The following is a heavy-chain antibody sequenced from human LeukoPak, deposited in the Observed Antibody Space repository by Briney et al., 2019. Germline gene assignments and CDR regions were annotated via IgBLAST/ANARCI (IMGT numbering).Heavy chain of an antibody. CDR1: GGSISSGGYS. CDR2: IYHSGST. V-gene: IGHV4-30-2*01. J-gene: IGHJ4*02. CDR3: ARAYGSGRRIVWDY. D-gene: IGHD3-10*01. Sequence: SQTLSLTCAVSGGSISSGGYSWSWIRQPPGKGLEWIGYIYHSGSTYYNPSLKSRVTISVDRSKNQFSLKLSSVTAADTAVYYCARAYGSGRRIVWDYWGQGTLVTVSS.